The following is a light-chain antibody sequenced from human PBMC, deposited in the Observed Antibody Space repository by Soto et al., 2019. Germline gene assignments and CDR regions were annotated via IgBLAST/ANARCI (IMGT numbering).Light chain of an antibody. J-gene: IGKJ4*01. CDR1: QGISSY. Sequence: AIRMTQSPSSLSASTGDRVTITCRASQGISSYLAWYQQKPGKAPKLLIYAASTLQSGVPSRFSGSGSGTDFTLTISCLQSEDFATYYCQQYYSDPALTFGGGTKVEIK. CDR2: AAS. CDR3: QQYYSDPALT. V-gene: IGKV1-8*01.